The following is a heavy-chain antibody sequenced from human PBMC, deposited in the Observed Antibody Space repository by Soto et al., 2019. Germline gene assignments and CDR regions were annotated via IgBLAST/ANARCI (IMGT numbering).Heavy chain of an antibody. CDR1: GGSISSYY. V-gene: IGHV4-59*01. Sequence: SETLSLTCTVSGGSISSYYWSWIRQPPGKGLEWIGYIYYSGSTNYNPSLKSRVTISVDTSKNQFSLKLSSVTAADTAVYYCARTNTVKWLVGWFDPWGQGTLVTVSS. CDR2: IYYSGST. D-gene: IGHD4-4*01. CDR3: ARTNTVKWLVGWFDP. J-gene: IGHJ5*02.